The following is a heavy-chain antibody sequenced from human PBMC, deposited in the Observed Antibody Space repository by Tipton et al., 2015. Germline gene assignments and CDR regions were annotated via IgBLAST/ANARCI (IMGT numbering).Heavy chain of an antibody. Sequence: QSGAEVKKPGESLTISCSTSGFNFPNFWIAWVRQRPGKGLEWMGMIFPADSDTTYSPSFQGHVTISADKSTSTAYLHLTNLRASDTAIYYCTRRGGDFWGQGTLVSVST. CDR3: TRRGGDF. D-gene: IGHD4-23*01. CDR2: IFPADSDT. J-gene: IGHJ4*02. CDR1: GFNFPNFW. V-gene: IGHV5-51*03.